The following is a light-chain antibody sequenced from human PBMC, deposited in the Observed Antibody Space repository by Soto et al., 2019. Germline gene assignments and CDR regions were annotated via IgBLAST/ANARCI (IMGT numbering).Light chain of an antibody. Sequence: QSALTQPASVSGSPGQSIAISCIGTSSDVGAYYYVSWYQQHPDRAPKLMVYEVHNPPSGVSNRFSASKSVNTATLTISGLQPEDEADYYCASHTSSNTRVFGTGTKLTVL. CDR2: EVH. V-gene: IGLV2-14*03. CDR1: SSDVGAYYY. CDR3: ASHTSSNTRV. J-gene: IGLJ1*01.